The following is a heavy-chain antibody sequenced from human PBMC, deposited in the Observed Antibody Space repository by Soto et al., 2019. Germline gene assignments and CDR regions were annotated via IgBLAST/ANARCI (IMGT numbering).Heavy chain of an antibody. D-gene: IGHD1-7*01. CDR2: INPNSGGT. Sequence: ASVKVSCKASGYTFTGYYMHWVRQAPGQGLEWMGWINPNSGGTNYAQKFQGWVTMTRDTSISTAYMELSRLRSDGTAVYYCARGPNYLRRHYYYYGMDVWGQGTTVTVSS. J-gene: IGHJ6*02. CDR3: ARGPNYLRRHYYYYGMDV. CDR1: GYTFTGYY. V-gene: IGHV1-2*04.